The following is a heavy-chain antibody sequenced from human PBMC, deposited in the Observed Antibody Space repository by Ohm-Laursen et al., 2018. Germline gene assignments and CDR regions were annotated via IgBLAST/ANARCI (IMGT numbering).Heavy chain of an antibody. J-gene: IGHJ4*02. V-gene: IGHV4-4*07. CDR2: IYSSGST. Sequence: GTLSLTCTVSGDSISSYYWSWIRQPAGKGLERIGRIYSSGSTNYNPSLKSRVTMSVDTSKSQFSLKVNSVTAADTAVYYCARSFDTYYFDLWGQGTLVTVSS. CDR1: GDSISSYY. CDR3: ARSFDTYYFDL.